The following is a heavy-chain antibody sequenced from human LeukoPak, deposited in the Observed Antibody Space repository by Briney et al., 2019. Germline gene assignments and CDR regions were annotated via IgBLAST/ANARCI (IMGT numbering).Heavy chain of an antibody. D-gene: IGHD3-22*01. CDR3: ARYPRPYYDSSGYYFRFSPTDAFDI. Sequence: PSETLSLTCTVSGGSISSSSYYWGWIRQPPGKGLEWIGSSYYSGSTYYNPSRKSRVNISVDTSKNQFSLKLSSATAADTAVYYCARYPRPYYDSSGYYFRFSPTDAFDIWGQGTMVTVSS. V-gene: IGHV4-39*01. CDR2: SYYSGST. J-gene: IGHJ3*02. CDR1: GGSISSSSYY.